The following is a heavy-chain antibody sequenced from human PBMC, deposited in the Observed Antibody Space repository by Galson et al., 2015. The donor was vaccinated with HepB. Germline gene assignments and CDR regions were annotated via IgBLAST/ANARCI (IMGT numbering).Heavy chain of an antibody. D-gene: IGHD3-22*01. CDR3: SRFGPHYYDTNSMEADAFDI. CDR1: GFISREYA. J-gene: IGHJ3*02. Sequence: SLRLSCAVSGFISREYAISWFRQAPGKGLEWLGLIRSEPYGGTTEYAASVKGRFSISRDDSKSIAYLQMSSLKTEDTAVYYCSRFGPHYYDTNSMEADAFDIWGRGTMVTVSS. V-gene: IGHV3-49*03. CDR2: IRSEPYGGTT.